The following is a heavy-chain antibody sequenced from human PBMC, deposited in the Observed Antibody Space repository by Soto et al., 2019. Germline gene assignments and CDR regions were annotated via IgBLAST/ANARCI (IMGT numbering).Heavy chain of an antibody. D-gene: IGHD2-8*02. J-gene: IGHJ4*02. CDR2: IDPSDSQT. CDR3: ARQIYDADTGPNFQYYFDS. CDR1: GYSFAGYW. Sequence: GESLKISCKGSGYSFAGYWITWVRQKPGKGLEWMGRIDPSDSQTYYSPSFRGHVTISATKSITTVFLQWSSLRASDTAMYYCARQIYDADTGPNFQYYFDSWGQGTPVTVSS. V-gene: IGHV5-10-1*01.